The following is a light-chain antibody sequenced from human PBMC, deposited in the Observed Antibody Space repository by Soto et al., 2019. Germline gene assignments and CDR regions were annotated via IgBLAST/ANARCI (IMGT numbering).Light chain of an antibody. CDR2: GAS. V-gene: IGKV3-20*01. J-gene: IGKJ2*01. Sequence: EIVLTQSPGTLSLSPGEGATLSCRASQSVTSSYLAWYQKKPGQAPRLLIYGASNRANGIPDRFSGSGSGTDFTLTISNLEPEDFAVYYCQQYGSSPYTFGQGTKLAIK. CDR3: QQYGSSPYT. CDR1: QSVTSSY.